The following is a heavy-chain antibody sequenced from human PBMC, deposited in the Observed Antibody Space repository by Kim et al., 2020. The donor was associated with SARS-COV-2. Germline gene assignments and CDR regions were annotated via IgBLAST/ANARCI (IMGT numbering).Heavy chain of an antibody. CDR2: IYSGGST. D-gene: IGHD6-13*01. V-gene: IGHV3-66*01. CDR1: GFTVSSNY. CDR3: ARGMYSSSWYIHYGMDV. J-gene: IGHJ6*02. Sequence: GGSLRLSCAASGFTVSSNYMSWVRQAPGKGLEWVSVIYSGGSTYYADSVKGRFTISRDNSKNTLYLQMNRLRAEDTAVYYCARGMYSSSWYIHYGMDVWGQGTTVTVSS.